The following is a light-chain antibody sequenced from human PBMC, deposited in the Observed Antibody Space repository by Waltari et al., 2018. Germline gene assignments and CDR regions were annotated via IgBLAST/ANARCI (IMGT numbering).Light chain of an antibody. Sequence: SYNLTQPPSVSVSPGQTASISCSGDNLGDNYTSWYQQKAGQSPVLVIYHDSRRPSGIPDRFSGSNSGNTASLTISGTQALDEADYYGLAWDSSTAVFGTGTKLTVL. CDR3: LAWDSSTAV. J-gene: IGLJ1*01. V-gene: IGLV3-1*01. CDR2: HDS. CDR1: NLGDNY.